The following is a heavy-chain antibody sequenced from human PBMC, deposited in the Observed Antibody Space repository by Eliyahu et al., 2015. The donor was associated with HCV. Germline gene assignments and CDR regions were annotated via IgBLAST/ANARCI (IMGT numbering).Heavy chain of an antibody. Sequence: EVQLVESGGGLVKPGGSLRLSCAASGFTFRNAWMNWVRQAPGKGLEWVGRIKSKTDGGTTDYAAPVKGRFTISRDDSKNTLYLQMNSLKTEDTAVYYCTTSSETYYGDHPLYYYYGMDVWGQGTTVTVSS. CDR2: IKSKTDGGTT. V-gene: IGHV3-15*07. CDR1: GFTFRNAW. D-gene: IGHD4-17*01. J-gene: IGHJ6*02. CDR3: TTSSETYYGDHPLYYYYGMDV.